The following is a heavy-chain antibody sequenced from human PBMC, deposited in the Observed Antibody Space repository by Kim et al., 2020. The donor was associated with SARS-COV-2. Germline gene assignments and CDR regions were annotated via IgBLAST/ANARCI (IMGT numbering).Heavy chain of an antibody. J-gene: IGHJ4*02. CDR3: ATVRLKDFDWFKK. V-gene: IGHV1-24*01. D-gene: IGHD3-9*01. Sequence: AQKFQGRVTMTEDTSTDTAYMELSSLRSEDTAVYYCATVRLKDFDWFKKWGQGTLVTVSS.